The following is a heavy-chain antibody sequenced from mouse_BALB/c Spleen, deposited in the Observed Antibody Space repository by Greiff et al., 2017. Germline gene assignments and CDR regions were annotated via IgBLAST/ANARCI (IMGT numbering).Heavy chain of an antibody. Sequence: EVKLMESGGGLVKLGGSLKLSCAASGFTFSSYYMSWVRQTPEKRLELVAAINSNGGSTYYPDTVKGRFTISRDNAKNTLYLQMSSLKSEDTAMYYCARQHYGRAGDYWGQGTSVTVSS. J-gene: IGHJ4*01. V-gene: IGHV5-6-2*01. CDR3: ARQHYGRAGDY. D-gene: IGHD1-1*01. CDR1: GFTFSSYY. CDR2: INSNGGST.